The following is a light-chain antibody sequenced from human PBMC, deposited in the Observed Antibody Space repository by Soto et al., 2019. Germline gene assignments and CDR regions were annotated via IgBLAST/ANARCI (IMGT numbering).Light chain of an antibody. CDR3: QQYGSSSWT. V-gene: IGKV3-20*01. CDR2: GAS. CDR1: QSISSSY. Sequence: EIGMTQSPATLSVSPGKRATLSCRASQSISSSYLAWYQQRPGQAPRLLIYGASSRATGIPDRFSGSGSGTEFTLTISRLEPEDFAVYYCQQYGSSSWTFGQGTKVDI. J-gene: IGKJ1*01.